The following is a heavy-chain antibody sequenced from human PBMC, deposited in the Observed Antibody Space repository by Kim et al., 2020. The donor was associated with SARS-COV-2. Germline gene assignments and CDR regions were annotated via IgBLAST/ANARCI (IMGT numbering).Heavy chain of an antibody. CDR2: IYYSGTT. CDR1: GGSLSRNSSY. CDR3: ARDPHGYNHYDY. V-gene: IGHV4-39*07. D-gene: IGHD5-12*01. J-gene: IGHJ4*02. Sequence: SETLSLTCTVSGGSLSRNSSYWGWVRQPPGEGLQYIGTIYYSGTTYYNPSLKSRVTISVDSSLNQFSLKLTSITAADTAVYFCARDPHGYNHYDYWGQGTLVTVSS.